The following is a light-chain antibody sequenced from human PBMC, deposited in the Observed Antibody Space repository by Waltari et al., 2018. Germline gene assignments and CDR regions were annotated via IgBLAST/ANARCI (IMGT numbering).Light chain of an antibody. CDR2: DAS. Sequence: EIVMTQSPATLSVSPGERVTLSCRASHTLDSNFLAWYQQKPGQAPRLRIYDASTRATGIPGRFSGSGSGTEFTLTISSIQSEDFAVYYCQQYNNWPPYTFGQGTKLEIK. CDR3: QQYNNWPPYT. V-gene: IGKV3-15*01. CDR1: HTLDSN. J-gene: IGKJ2*01.